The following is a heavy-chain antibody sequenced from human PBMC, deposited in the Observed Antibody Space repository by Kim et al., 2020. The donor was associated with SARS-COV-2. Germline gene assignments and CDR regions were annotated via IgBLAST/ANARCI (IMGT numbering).Heavy chain of an antibody. J-gene: IGHJ5*02. CDR2: IIPIFGTA. D-gene: IGHD4-17*01. CDR1: GGTFSSYA. Sequence: SVKVSCKASGGTFSSYAISWVRQAPGQGLEWMGGIIPIFGTANYAQKFQGRVTITADESTSTAYMELSSLRSEDTAVYYCARDHPPYGDYEEYNWFDPWGQGTLVTVSS. V-gene: IGHV1-69*13. CDR3: ARDHPPYGDYEEYNWFDP.